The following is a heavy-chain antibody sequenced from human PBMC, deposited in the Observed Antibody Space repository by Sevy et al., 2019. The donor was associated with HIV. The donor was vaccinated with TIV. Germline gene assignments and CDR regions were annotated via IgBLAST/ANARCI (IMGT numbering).Heavy chain of an antibody. V-gene: IGHV3-23*01. Sequence: GGSLRLSCATSGFIFSNYAMSWVRQAPGKGLEWVSDISGSGGTTYYADAVWGRFTISRDNSKNVLYLQMDSRTAEDTSVYYCPKLQSGDCSRTSCRDYYFDSWGQGTLVTVSS. J-gene: IGHJ4*02. D-gene: IGHD2-2*01. CDR2: ISGSGGTT. CDR3: PKLQSGDCSRTSCRDYYFDS. CDR1: GFIFSNYA.